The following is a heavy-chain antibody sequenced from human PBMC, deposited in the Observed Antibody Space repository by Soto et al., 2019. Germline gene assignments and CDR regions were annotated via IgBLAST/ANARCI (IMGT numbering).Heavy chain of an antibody. CDR2: IKQDGSGK. V-gene: IGHV3-7*03. CDR1: GFTFSSYW. D-gene: IGHD5-12*01. Sequence: PGGSLRLSCAVSGFTFSSYWMSWVRQAPGKGLEWVANIKQDGSGKYYVDSVKGRFTISRDSAKNSLYLQMNSLRAEGTAVYYCAREGGYNLTPFDLWGRGTLVTVSS. J-gene: IGHJ2*01. CDR3: AREGGYNLTPFDL.